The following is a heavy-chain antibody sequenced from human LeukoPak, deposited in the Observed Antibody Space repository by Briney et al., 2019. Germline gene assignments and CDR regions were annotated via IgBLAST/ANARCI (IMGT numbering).Heavy chain of an antibody. J-gene: IGHJ6*02. V-gene: IGHV4-34*01. D-gene: IGHD3-10*01. CDR1: GGSFSDYY. Sequence: SETLSLTCGVYGGSFSDYYWTWIRQSPGKGMEWIAEINLRGNSNYNPSLKSRVTTSADRSKNQVSLRLGSVTAADTAIYYCARGRGSMRSASGGLDVWGQGTTVTVSS. CDR3: ARGRGSMRSASGGLDV. CDR2: INLRGNS.